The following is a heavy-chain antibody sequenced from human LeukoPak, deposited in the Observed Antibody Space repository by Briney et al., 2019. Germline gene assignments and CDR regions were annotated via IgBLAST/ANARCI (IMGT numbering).Heavy chain of an antibody. CDR3: ARASGPFDY. CDR2: IWNDGSNK. CDR1: GFTFSVYG. Sequence: PGGSLRLSCAASGFTFSVYGMHWVRQAPGKGLEWGGVIWNDGSNKYYADSVKGRFTISRDNSKNTLYLQMNSLRAEDTAVYSCARASGPFDYWGQGTLVTVSS. J-gene: IGHJ4*02. V-gene: IGHV3-33*01. D-gene: IGHD3-10*01.